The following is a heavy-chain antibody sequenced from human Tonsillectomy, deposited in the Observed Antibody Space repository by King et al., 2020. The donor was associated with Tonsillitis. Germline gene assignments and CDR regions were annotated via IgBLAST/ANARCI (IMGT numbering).Heavy chain of an antibody. CDR1: GYTFTGYY. V-gene: IGHV1-2*02. Sequence: VQLVESGAEVKKPGASVKVSCKASGYTFTGYYMHWVRQAPGQGLEWMGWINPNSGGTNYAQKFQGRVTMTRDTSISTAYMALSRLRSDDTAVYYCARSGITMVRGRHWFDPWGQGTLVTVSS. CDR2: INPNSGGT. J-gene: IGHJ5*02. D-gene: IGHD3-10*01. CDR3: ARSGITMVRGRHWFDP.